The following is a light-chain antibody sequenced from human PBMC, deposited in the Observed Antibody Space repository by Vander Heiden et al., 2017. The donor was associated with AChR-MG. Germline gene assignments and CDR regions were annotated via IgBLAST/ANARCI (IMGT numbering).Light chain of an antibody. CDR3: AAWDDSLSGPGV. CDR1: SSNIGNNY. V-gene: IGLV1-47*01. CDR2: RND. J-gene: IGLJ3*02. Sequence: QSVLTQPPSASGTPGQRVTISCSGSSSNIGNNYVHWYQQLPGTAPNLLIYRNDQRPSGVPDRFSGSKSGTSASLAISGLRSEDEADYYCAAWDDSLSGPGVFGGGTKVTVL.